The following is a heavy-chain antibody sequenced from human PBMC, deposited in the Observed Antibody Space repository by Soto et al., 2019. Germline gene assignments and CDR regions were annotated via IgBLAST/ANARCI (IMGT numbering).Heavy chain of an antibody. CDR3: ARHCSGGSCYYAFAI. V-gene: IGHV4-59*08. Sequence: PSETLSLTCTVSGGSISSYYWSWIRQPPGKGLEWIGYIYYSGSTNYNPSLNSRVTMAVDTSKNQFSLKLSSVTAADTAVYYCARHCSGGSCYYAFAIWGQGTMVTVSS. D-gene: IGHD2-15*01. J-gene: IGHJ3*02. CDR2: IYYSGST. CDR1: GGSISSYY.